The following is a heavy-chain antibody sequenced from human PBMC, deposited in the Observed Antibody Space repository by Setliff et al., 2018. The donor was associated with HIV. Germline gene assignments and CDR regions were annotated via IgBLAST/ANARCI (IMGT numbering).Heavy chain of an antibody. CDR2: VHGGTGKT. V-gene: IGHV1-3*01. Sequence: VSVKVSCKASGYPFRDHTIHWVRQAPGQGLEWMGFVHGGTGKTQYLEKFQDRIPMNSDTPSTTAYMELSSLNSEDSARYDCAREFLVRCRFDFWGQGWLVAVGS. D-gene: IGHD2-8*01. CDR1: GYPFRDHT. J-gene: IGHJ4*02. CDR3: AREFLVRCRFDF.